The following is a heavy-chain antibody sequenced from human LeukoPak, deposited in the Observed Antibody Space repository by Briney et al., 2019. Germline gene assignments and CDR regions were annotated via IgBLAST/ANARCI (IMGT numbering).Heavy chain of an antibody. CDR1: VFTFSGYS. D-gene: IGHD4-23*01. CDR2: ISSSSSPI. J-gene: IGHJ6*03. Sequence: GGSPRLSCAAPVFTFSGYSMNGGREGPGKGLGRASYISSSSSPIYYAASVKGRFTISRDNAKNSLYLQMNSLRAEDTAVYYCARKLLRADYYYIDVWGKGTTVTVSS. V-gene: IGHV3-48*01. CDR3: ARKLLRADYYYIDV.